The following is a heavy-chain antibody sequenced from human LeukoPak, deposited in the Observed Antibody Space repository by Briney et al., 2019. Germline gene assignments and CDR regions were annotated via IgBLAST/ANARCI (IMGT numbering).Heavy chain of an antibody. V-gene: IGHV1-69*13. J-gene: IGHJ4*02. D-gene: IGHD3-10*01. CDR3: AREKVVLLWFGEPGYFDY. CDR1: GGTFSSYA. CDR2: IIPIFGTA. Sequence: SVKVSCKASGGTFSSYAISWVRQAPGQGLEWMGGIIPIFGTANYAQKFQGRVTITADESTSTAYMELSSLRSEDTAVYYCAREKVVLLWFGEPGYFDYWGQGTLVTVSS.